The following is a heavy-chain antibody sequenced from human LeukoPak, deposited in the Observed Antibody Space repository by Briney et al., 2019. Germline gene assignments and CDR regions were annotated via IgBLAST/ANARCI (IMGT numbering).Heavy chain of an antibody. CDR1: GGSFSGYY. D-gene: IGHD3-10*01. Sequence: SETLSLTCAVYGGSFSGYYWSWIRQPPGKGLEWIGEINHSGSTNYNPSLKSRVTISVDTSKNQFSLKLSSVTAADTAVYYCARADYELLWFGELLCVLDYWGQGTLVTVSS. J-gene: IGHJ4*02. CDR3: ARADYELLWFGELLCVLDY. V-gene: IGHV4-34*01. CDR2: INHSGST.